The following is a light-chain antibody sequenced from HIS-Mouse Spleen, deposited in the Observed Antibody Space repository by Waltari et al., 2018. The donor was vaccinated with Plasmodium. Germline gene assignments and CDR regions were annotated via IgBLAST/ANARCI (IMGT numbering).Light chain of an antibody. J-gene: IGLJ2*01. CDR1: SSNIGNNY. CDR3: GTWDSSLSAGVV. Sequence: QSVLTQLPSVSAPPGQKVTISCSGSSSNIGNNYVSWYQQLPGTAPKLLIYDNNKRPSGIPDRFSGSKSGTSATLGITGLQTGDEADYYCGTWDSSLSAGVVFGGGTKLTVL. CDR2: DNN. V-gene: IGLV1-51*01.